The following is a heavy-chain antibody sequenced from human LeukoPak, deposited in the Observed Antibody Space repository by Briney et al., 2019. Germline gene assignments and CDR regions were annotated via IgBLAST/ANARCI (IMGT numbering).Heavy chain of an antibody. D-gene: IGHD3-16*01. V-gene: IGHV3-7*01. CDR3: ARFRDDYVWGSYTPPKDFDY. CDR1: GFTFSTSW. J-gene: IGHJ4*02. CDR2: IKQDGSDK. Sequence: GGSLRLXCAASGFTFSTSWMSWVRQAPGRGLECVANIKQDGSDKYYVDSVKGRFTISRDNAKNSLYLQMNYLRAEDTAVYYCARFRDDYVWGSYTPPKDFDYWGQGSLVTVSS.